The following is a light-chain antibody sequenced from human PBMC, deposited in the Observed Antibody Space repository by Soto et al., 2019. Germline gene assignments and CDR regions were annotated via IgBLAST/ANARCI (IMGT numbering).Light chain of an antibody. CDR1: SSDVGAYNY. CDR3: SSLTTSFTYV. Sequence: QSALTQPASVSGSPGQSVAISCTGTSSDVGAYNYVSWYQQHPGKAPKLLLSEVSNRPSWVSDRFSGSKSGNTASLTISGLQAEDEADYYCSSLTTSFTYVFGTGTKVTVL. J-gene: IGLJ1*01. V-gene: IGLV2-14*01. CDR2: EVS.